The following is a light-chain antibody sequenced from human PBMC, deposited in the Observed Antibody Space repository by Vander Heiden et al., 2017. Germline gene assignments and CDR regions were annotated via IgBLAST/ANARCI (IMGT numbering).Light chain of an antibody. CDR1: QSVRSN. CDR2: GAS. V-gene: IGKV3-15*01. CDR3: QQYNNWPPMYT. Sequence: EIVMTQSPATLSVSPGERATLSCRASQSVRSNLAWYQQKPGQAPRLLIYGASTRATVIPARFSGSGSGTEFTLTISSLQSEDFAVYYCQQYNNWPPMYTFGQGTKLEIK. J-gene: IGKJ2*01.